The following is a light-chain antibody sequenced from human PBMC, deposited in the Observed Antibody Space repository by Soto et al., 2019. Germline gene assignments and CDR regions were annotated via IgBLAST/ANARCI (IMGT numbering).Light chain of an antibody. CDR3: QHYSNWPPT. V-gene: IGKV3-15*01. CDR1: ESVHRN. J-gene: IGKJ3*01. CDR2: YAS. Sequence: EMVMTQSPATLFESPGERVTLSCRASESVHRNLAWYQQKPGQGPSLLIYYASTRATGVPDRFTGSGSGTEFTLTISSLQSEDFGVYHCQHYSNWPPTFGPGTKVEIK.